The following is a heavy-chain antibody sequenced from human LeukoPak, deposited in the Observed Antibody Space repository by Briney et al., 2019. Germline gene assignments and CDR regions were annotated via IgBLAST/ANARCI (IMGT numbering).Heavy chain of an antibody. J-gene: IGHJ4*02. CDR2: INPNSGGT. Sequence: ASVKVSCRASGYTFTGYYMHWVRQAPGQGLEWMGRINPNSGGTNYAQKFQGRVTMIRDTSISTAYMELSRLRSDDTAVYYCARSGYSYVSIDYWGQGTLVTVSS. D-gene: IGHD5-18*01. CDR1: GYTFTGYY. V-gene: IGHV1-2*06. CDR3: ARSGYSYVSIDY.